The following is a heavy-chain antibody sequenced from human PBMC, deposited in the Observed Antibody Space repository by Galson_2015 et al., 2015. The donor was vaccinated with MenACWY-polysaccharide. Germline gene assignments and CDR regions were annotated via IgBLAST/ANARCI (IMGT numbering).Heavy chain of an antibody. CDR1: GGSISNYY. CDR2: MYTSGST. Sequence: SEPLSVTCTVSGGSISNYYWTWIRQPAGKGPVWIRRMYTSGSTNANPSLTLRVTMSVDTCKNQFSLMLASGSAADTGVYYCARVRGGQGPRYSMDVWGQGTTVTVSS. CDR3: ARVRGGQGPRYSMDV. J-gene: IGHJ6*02. D-gene: IGHD3-10*01. V-gene: IGHV4-4*07.